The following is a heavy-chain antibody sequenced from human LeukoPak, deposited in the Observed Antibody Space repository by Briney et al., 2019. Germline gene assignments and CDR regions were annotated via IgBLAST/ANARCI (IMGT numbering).Heavy chain of an antibody. D-gene: IGHD2-8*01. V-gene: IGHV3-30-3*01. CDR2: ISYDGSNK. Sequence: GGSLRLSCAASGFTFSSYAMHWVRQAPGKGLEWVAVISYDGSNKYYADSVKGRLTISRDNSKNTPLLQVDSLRPEDTAVYYCARGTAVYASWINYWGQGTLVTVSS. J-gene: IGHJ4*02. CDR1: GFTFSSYA. CDR3: ARGTAVYASWINY.